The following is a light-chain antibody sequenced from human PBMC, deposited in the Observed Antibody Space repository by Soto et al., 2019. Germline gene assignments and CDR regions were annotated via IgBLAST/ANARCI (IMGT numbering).Light chain of an antibody. CDR2: AAS. Sequence: DIQMTQSPTSLSASVGDRVTITCRASQDIRNFVAWYQQKPGKAPKLLIYAASTLQSGVPSRFSGSGSGTDFTHTINSLQPEDVATYSCQKYCSVPVFGPGTKVEIK. CDR1: QDIRNF. V-gene: IGKV1-27*01. J-gene: IGKJ3*01. CDR3: QKYCSVPV.